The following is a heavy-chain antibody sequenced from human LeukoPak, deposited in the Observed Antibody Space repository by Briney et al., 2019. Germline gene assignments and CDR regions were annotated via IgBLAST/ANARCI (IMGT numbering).Heavy chain of an antibody. CDR2: INAGNGNT. CDR1: GYTFTSYA. V-gene: IGHV1-3*01. CDR3: ARDVGRSGYYYQQGPFDY. D-gene: IGHD3-22*01. J-gene: IGHJ4*02. Sequence: ASVKVSCKASGYTFTSYAMHWVRQAPGQRLEWMGWINAGNGNTKYSQKFQGRVTITRDTSASTAYMELSSLRSEDTAVYYCARDVGRSGYYYQQGPFDYWGQGTLVTVSS.